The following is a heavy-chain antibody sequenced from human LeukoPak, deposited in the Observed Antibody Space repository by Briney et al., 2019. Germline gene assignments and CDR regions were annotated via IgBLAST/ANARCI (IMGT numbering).Heavy chain of an antibody. J-gene: IGHJ4*02. D-gene: IGHD6-19*01. CDR2: IYYSGST. V-gene: IGHV4-59*01. CDR1: GDSICSYY. CDR3: ATFGASSGWSGFNS. Sequence: PSETLSLTCTVSGDSICSYYWSWIRQPPGKGLEWIGYIYYSGSTNYNPALKSRVTISVDTSKNQFSLKVSSVTAADTAVYYCATFGASSGWSGFNSWGQGTLVTVSS.